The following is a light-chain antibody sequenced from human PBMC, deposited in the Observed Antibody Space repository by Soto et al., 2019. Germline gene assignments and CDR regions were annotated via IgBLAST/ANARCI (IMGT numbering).Light chain of an antibody. CDR2: GNT. Sequence: QLVLTQPPSVSGAPGQRVTVSCTGSSSNIGSGFDVHWYQQLPGTAPKLLIYGNTHRPSGVPDRFSGSKSATSASLAITGLQAEDEADYYCQSYDSLSGSWVFGGGTKLTVL. CDR3: QSYDSLSGSWV. V-gene: IGLV1-40*01. CDR1: SSNIGSGFD. J-gene: IGLJ3*02.